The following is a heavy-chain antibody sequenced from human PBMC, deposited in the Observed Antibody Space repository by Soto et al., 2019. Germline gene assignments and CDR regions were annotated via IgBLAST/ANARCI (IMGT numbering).Heavy chain of an antibody. CDR1: GYSFTSYW. D-gene: IGHD2-15*01. Sequence: GESLKISCKGSGYSFTSYWIGWVRQMPGKGLEWMGIIYPGDSDTRYSPSFQGQVTISADKSISTAYLQWSSLKASDTAMYYCARPFILPGSGGSSPPDYWCQGPLLSVFS. CDR3: ARPFILPGSGGSSPPDY. CDR2: IYPGDSDT. V-gene: IGHV5-51*01. J-gene: IGHJ4*02.